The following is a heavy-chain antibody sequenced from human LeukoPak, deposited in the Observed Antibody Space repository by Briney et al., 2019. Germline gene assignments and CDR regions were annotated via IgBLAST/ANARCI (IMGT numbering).Heavy chain of an antibody. V-gene: IGHV3-33*06. Sequence: GRSLRLSCAAPGFTFSNYGMHWVRQAPGKGLEWVAVIWYDGSNKYYADSVKGRFTISRDNSKNTLYLQMNSLRAEDTAVYYCAKVGHGDYYLDYWGQGTLVTVSS. CDR2: IWYDGSNK. D-gene: IGHD4-17*01. CDR1: GFTFSNYG. J-gene: IGHJ4*02. CDR3: AKVGHGDYYLDY.